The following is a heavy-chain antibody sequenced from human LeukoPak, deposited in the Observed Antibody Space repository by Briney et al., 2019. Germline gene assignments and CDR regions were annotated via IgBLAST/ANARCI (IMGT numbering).Heavy chain of an antibody. V-gene: IGHV4-59*01. J-gene: IGHJ3*02. D-gene: IGHD3/OR15-3a*01. CDR2: ISYSGST. CDR3: ARGLGYNDVFWAFEI. CDR1: GASISSYY. Sequence: SGPTLVKPSETLSLTCTVSGASISSYYWSWIRQPPGKGLEWIGYISYSGSTNYNPSLKSRVTISVDTCKNQFSLRLSSVTAADSDVYYCARGLGYNDVFWAFEIWGQGTMVTVSS.